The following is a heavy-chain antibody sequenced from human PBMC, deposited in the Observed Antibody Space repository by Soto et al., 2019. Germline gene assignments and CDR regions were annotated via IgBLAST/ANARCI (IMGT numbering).Heavy chain of an antibody. J-gene: IGHJ5*02. D-gene: IGHD2-2*01. CDR2: ISGSGGST. CDR1: GFTFSSYA. V-gene: IGHV3-23*01. CDR3: AKDPRFVVVPAAIRDWFDP. Sequence: GGSLRLSCAASGFTFSSYAMSWVRQAPGKGLEWVSAISGSGGSTYYADSVKGRFTISRDNSKNTLYLQMNSLRAEDTAVYYCAKDPRFVVVPAAIRDWFDPWGQGTLVTVSS.